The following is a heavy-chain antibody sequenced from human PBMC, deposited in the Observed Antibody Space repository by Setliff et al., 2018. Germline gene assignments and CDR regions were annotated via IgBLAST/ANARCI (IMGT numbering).Heavy chain of an antibody. J-gene: IGHJ3*02. D-gene: IGHD1-26*01. V-gene: IGHV4-4*07. CDR1: GRSISNYY. CDR3: TRKGISAISGAFDM. CDR2: INTSGST. Sequence: PSETLSLTCTVSGRSISNYYWSSIRQPAGKGLEWIVRINTSGSTNYNPSLKSRVTMSVDTSENQFSMKLRSVTAADTDVYYCTRKGISAISGAFDMCGQATMVTVSS.